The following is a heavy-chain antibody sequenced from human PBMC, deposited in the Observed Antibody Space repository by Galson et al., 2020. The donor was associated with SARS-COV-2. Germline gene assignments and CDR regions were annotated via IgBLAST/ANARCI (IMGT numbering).Heavy chain of an antibody. D-gene: IGHD6-19*01. CDR3: AREQFFDY. V-gene: IGHV1-18*04. Sequence: GESLKISCKASGYTLINYGISWVRQAPGQGLEWMGWISAYNGNPNYARKFQGRVTMTTDTSTNTAYMELRSLRSDDTALYYCAREQFFDYWGQGTLVTVSS. CDR1: GYTLINYG. J-gene: IGHJ4*02. CDR2: ISAYNGNP.